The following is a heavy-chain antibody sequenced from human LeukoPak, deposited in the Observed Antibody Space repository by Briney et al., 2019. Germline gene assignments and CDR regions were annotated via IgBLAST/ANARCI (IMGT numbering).Heavy chain of an antibody. CDR2: ISGGSGSST. CDR1: GGSITSYY. D-gene: IGHD6-19*01. J-gene: IGHJ4*02. Sequence: ETLSLTCTVSGGSITSYYWSWIRQPPGKGLEWVSAISGGSGSSTYYADAVKGRFSISRDNSRTTLSVQMNSLRAEDTAVYYCAKGSSSGWPYFFDYWGQGTLVTVSS. V-gene: IGHV3-23*01. CDR3: AKGSSSGWPYFFDY.